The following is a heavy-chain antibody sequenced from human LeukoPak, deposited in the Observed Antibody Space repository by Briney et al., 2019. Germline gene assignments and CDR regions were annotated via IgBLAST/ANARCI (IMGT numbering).Heavy chain of an antibody. D-gene: IGHD3-22*01. Sequence: SETLSLTCTVSGGSISSGSYFWSWIRQPPGKGLEWIGSIYYSGSTYYNPSLKSRVTISVDTSKNQFSLKLSSVTAADTAVYFCARGPYSYDSSGAFDIWGQGTMVTVSS. CDR2: IYYSGST. J-gene: IGHJ3*02. CDR3: ARGPYSYDSSGAFDI. CDR1: GGSISSGSYF. V-gene: IGHV4-39*07.